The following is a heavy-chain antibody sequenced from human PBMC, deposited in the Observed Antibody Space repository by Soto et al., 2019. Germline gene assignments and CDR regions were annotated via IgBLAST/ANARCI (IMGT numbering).Heavy chain of an antibody. CDR2: LNAGNGDT. D-gene: IGHD3-10*01. V-gene: IGHV1-3*01. J-gene: IGHJ6*03. CDR1: GYTFTNYA. CDR3: ARQGIPYNSGSGDYFYYYYNYMDV. Sequence: QAQLEQSGAEVKKPGASVKISCKASGYTFTNYAVHWLRQAPGQGLEWMGWLNAGNGDTKYSPTFQGRVTITRDTSASTAYMELSSLRSEDTAVYYCARQGIPYNSGSGDYFYYYYNYMDVWGKGTTVTVSS.